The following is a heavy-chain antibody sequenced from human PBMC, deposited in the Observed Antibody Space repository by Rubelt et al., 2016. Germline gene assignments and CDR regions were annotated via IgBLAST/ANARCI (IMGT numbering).Heavy chain of an antibody. V-gene: IGHV3-64D*09. CDR1: GFTLSSHT. D-gene: IGHD6-19*01. Sequence: EVQLVESGGGLVQPGGSVRLSCSASGFTLSSHTMHWVRQAPGKGLEYVSGISSNGGSTNYADPVKGRFTISRDNSKNTLYLQMSSPRPDDTAVYYCVRMFTSGWFFDYWGQGTLVSVSS. CDR2: ISSNGGST. CDR3: VRMFTSGWFFDY. J-gene: IGHJ4*02.